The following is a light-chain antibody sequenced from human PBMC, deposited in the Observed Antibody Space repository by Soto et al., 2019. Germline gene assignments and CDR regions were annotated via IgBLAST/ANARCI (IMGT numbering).Light chain of an antibody. CDR2: DAS. V-gene: IGKV1-5*01. CDR3: QQYNSFAPYS. CDR1: QSISFW. J-gene: IGKJ2*03. Sequence: DIQMTQSPSTLSASVGDRVTITCRSSQSISFWLAWYQQKPGKAPKLLIYDASTLYSGVPSRFSGSRSGTEFTLTISSLQPDDVASYYCQQYNSFAPYSFCQGTKLEI.